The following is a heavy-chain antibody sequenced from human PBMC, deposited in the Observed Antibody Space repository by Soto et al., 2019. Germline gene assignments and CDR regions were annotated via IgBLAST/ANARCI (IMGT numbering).Heavy chain of an antibody. CDR1: GYTFTRYY. V-gene: IGHV1-46*01. CDR3: ARDFAEPPSALYSFDN. D-gene: IGHD2-2*01. J-gene: IGHJ4*02. Sequence: GASVKVSCKASGYTFTRYYMHWVRQAPGQGLEWMGIINPSGGSTSYAQKFQGRVTMTRDTSTSTVYMELSRLRYEDTAVYYCARDFAEPPSALYSFDNSGQGTLVTGSS. CDR2: INPSGGST.